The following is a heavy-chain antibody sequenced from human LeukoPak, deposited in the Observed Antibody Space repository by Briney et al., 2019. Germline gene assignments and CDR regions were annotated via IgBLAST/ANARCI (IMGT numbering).Heavy chain of an antibody. V-gene: IGHV1-8*01. CDR2: RDPNSGNT. J-gene: IGHJ5*02. D-gene: IGHD3-16*01. CDR3: ARGLSRSRGGWFDP. Sequence: ASVKVSWKASGYTFTSYDINWVRQATGQGLEWMGWRDPNSGNTGYALKFQGRVTMTRNTSISTAYMELSGVRAEDTAVYYCARGLSRSRGGWFDPRGQGSLGTVSS. CDR1: GYTFTSYD.